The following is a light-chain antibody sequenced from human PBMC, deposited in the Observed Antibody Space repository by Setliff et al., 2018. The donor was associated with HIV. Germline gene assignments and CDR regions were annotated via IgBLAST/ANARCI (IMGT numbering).Light chain of an antibody. CDR2: DAS. J-gene: IGKJ2*01. Sequence: DIQMTQSPPSLSASVGDRITITCQASHDIGKYVNWYQQKPGKAPKLLIYDASNLQAGVPSRFSGDGSGTDFTFTISDLQPGDTATYYCQQYDNLPMYTFGQGTKVDIK. V-gene: IGKV1-33*01. CDR3: QQYDNLPMYT. CDR1: HDIGKY.